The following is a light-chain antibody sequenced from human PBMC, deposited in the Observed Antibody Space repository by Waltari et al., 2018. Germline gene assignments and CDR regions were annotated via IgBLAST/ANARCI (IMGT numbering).Light chain of an antibody. CDR3: QNYHSVPLT. V-gene: IGKV1-27*01. Sequence: DIQMTQSPSSLSASVGDRVTIPCRASQDIYNYVAWYQEKPGKVPKLLIYGASSLQSGVPSRFRGGGSGAVFTLSINSLQPEDVATYYCQNYHSVPLTFGGGTRVDIK. J-gene: IGKJ4*02. CDR2: GAS. CDR1: QDIYNY.